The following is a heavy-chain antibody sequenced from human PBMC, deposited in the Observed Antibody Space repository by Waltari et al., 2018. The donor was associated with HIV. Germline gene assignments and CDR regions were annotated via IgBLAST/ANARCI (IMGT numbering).Heavy chain of an antibody. CDR2: ISGSGCST. D-gene: IGHD3-3*01. CDR1: GFTFSSYA. V-gene: IGHV3-23*01. Sequence: EVQLLESGGGLVQPGGSLRLSCAASGFTFSSYAMSWVRQAPGKGLEWVSAISGSGCSTYYADSVKGRFTISRDNSKNTLYLQMNSLRAEDTAVYYCAKGHFAGVVIQYGMDVWGQGTTVTVSS. J-gene: IGHJ6*02. CDR3: AKGHFAGVVIQYGMDV.